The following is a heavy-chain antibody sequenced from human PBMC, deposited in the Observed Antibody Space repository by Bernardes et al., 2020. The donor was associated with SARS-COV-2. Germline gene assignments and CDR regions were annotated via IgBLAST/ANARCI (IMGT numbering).Heavy chain of an antibody. CDR2: ISADSVNT. V-gene: IGHV1-18*01. J-gene: IGHJ5*02. D-gene: IGHD5-18*01. CDR3: ATVVGYTYGGGWFDP. Sequence: ASLKVFCKASGYTFTSYGISWVRQAPGQGLEWMGWISADSVNTDYAEKFQGRVTMTTDTSTSTAYMELRRLRSDDTAVYYCATVVGYTYGGGWFDPWGQGTLVIGSA. CDR1: GYTFTSYG.